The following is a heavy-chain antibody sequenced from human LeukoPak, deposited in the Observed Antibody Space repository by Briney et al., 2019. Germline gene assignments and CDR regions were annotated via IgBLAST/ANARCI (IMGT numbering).Heavy chain of an antibody. Sequence: GGSLRLSCAASGFTFSSYWMSWVRQAPGKGLEWVANIKQDGSEKYYVDSVKGRFTISRDNAKNSLYLQMNSLRAEDTAVYYCARGYGSGSYYPFYWGQGTLVTVSS. J-gene: IGHJ4*02. CDR2: IKQDGSEK. CDR1: GFTFSSYW. CDR3: ARGYGSGSYYPFY. V-gene: IGHV3-7*04. D-gene: IGHD3-10*01.